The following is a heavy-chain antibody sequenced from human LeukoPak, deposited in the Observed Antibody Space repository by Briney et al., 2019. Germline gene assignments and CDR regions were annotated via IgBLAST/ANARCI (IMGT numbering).Heavy chain of an antibody. V-gene: IGHV5-51*01. CDR1: GYSFTDFW. J-gene: IGHJ5*02. Sequence: GESLKISCKGSGYSFTDFWIGWVRQMPGKGLEWMGVISPGDSGIRYSPSFQGQVTISVDKSISTAYLQWSSLKASDSAMYYCAAGGASAPWGQGTLVTVSS. CDR2: ISPGDSGI. D-gene: IGHD3-16*01. CDR3: AAGGASAP.